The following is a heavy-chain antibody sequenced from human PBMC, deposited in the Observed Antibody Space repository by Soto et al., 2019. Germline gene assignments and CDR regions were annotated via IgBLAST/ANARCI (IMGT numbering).Heavy chain of an antibody. J-gene: IGHJ4*02. CDR3: ERWDIAAAGTGIDY. CDR1: GFSLSSVDYS. D-gene: IGHD6-13*01. V-gene: IGHV4-30-2*01. Sequence: TQSLTCAFSGFSLSSVDYSWSWIRQPPGKGLEWIGYIYHSGSTYYNPSLKSRVTISVDRSKNQFSLKLSSVTAADTAVYYCERWDIAAAGTGIDYWGQGTLVTVSS. CDR2: IYHSGST.